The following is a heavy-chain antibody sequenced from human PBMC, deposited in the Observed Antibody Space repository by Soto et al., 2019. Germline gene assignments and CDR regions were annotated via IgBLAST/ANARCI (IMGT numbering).Heavy chain of an antibody. V-gene: IGHV4-39*01. CDR1: GGSISSSSYY. CDR3: ARLSGTMIVVVNNWFDP. Sequence: SETLSLTCTVSGGSISSSSYYWGWIRQPPGEGLEWIGSTYYSGSTYYNPSLKSRVTISVDTSKNQFSLKLSSVTAADTAVYYCARLSGTMIVVVNNWFDPWGQGTLVTVS. CDR2: TYYSGST. D-gene: IGHD3-22*01. J-gene: IGHJ5*02.